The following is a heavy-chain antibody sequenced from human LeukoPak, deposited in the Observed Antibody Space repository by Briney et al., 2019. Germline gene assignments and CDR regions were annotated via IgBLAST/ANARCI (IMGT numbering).Heavy chain of an antibody. V-gene: IGHV3-30*18. J-gene: IGHJ4*02. CDR1: GFTFRSYG. CDR3: AKDGYYGSGTFPDY. CDR2: ISYDGTNK. Sequence: GTSLRLSCAASGFTFRSYGMNWVRQAPGKGLEWVAVISYDGTNKFYVDSLRGRFTISSDNSKNTLYLQMDSLRAEDTAVYYCAKDGYYGSGTFPDYWGQGTLVTVSS. D-gene: IGHD3-10*01.